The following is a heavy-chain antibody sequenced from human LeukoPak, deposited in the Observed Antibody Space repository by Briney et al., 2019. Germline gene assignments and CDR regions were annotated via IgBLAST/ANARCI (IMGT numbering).Heavy chain of an antibody. CDR1: GFTFSSYE. D-gene: IGHD2-2*01. J-gene: IGHJ4*02. CDR2: ISSSGTTI. CDR3: ARRYCSSTSCRIDY. Sequence: GGSLRLSCAASGFTFSSYEMNWVRQAPGKGLEWVSYISSSGTTIYYADSVKGRFTISRDNAKNSLYLQMNSLRAEDAAVYYCARRYCSSTSCRIDYWGQGTLVTVSS. V-gene: IGHV3-48*03.